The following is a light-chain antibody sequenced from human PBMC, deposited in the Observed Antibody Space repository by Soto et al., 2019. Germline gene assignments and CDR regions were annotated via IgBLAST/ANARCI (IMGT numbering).Light chain of an antibody. CDR2: LGS. Sequence: DIVMTQSPLSLPVTPGEPASISCRSSQSLLHSNGYNYLDWYLQKPGQSPQLLIYLGSNRSSGVPDRFSGSGSGTEFKLKISRVEAEDVGVYYCMQSLQTPYTFGQGTQLEIK. CDR3: MQSLQTPYT. J-gene: IGKJ2*01. CDR1: QSLLHSNGYNY. V-gene: IGKV2-28*01.